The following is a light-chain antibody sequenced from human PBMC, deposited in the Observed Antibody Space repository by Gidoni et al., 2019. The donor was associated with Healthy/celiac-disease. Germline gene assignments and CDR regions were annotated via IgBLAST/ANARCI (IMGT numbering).Light chain of an antibody. Sequence: QSVLPQPPSVSGAPGQRVTISNIGAGYDVHWYQQLPGTAPKLLIYGNSNRPSGVPDRFSGSKSGTSASLAITGLQAEDEADYYCQSYDSSLSGFVFGGGTKLTVL. V-gene: IGLV1-40*01. CDR1: IGAGYD. CDR3: QSYDSSLSGFV. J-gene: IGLJ3*02. CDR2: GNS.